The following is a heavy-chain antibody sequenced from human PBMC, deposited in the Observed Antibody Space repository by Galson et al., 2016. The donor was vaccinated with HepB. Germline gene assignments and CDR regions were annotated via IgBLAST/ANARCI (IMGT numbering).Heavy chain of an antibody. J-gene: IGHJ4*02. V-gene: IGHV4-4*02. Sequence: TLSLTCAVSGVSLGSDNWWRWVRQPPGKGLEWVGEIHQSGSTNYNPSLKSRVTVIFDMSKNQFSLKLTSVTAADTAVYYCARRTPHCTTPVCLFDYWGQGTLVTVSS. CDR1: GVSLGSDNW. D-gene: IGHD2-8*01. CDR2: IHQSGST. CDR3: ARRTPHCTTPVCLFDY.